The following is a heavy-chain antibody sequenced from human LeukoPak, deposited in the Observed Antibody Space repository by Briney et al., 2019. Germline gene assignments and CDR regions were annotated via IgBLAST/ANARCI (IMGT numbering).Heavy chain of an antibody. J-gene: IGHJ4*02. Sequence: SVKVSCKASGGTFSSYAISWVRQAPGQGLEWMGGIIPIFGTANYAQKFQGRVTITADESTSTAYMELSSLRSEDTAVYYCAKDGGIVRMTGYYPWWGQGTLVTVSS. D-gene: IGHD3-9*01. CDR2: IIPIFGTA. CDR1: GGTFSSYA. CDR3: AKDGGIVRMTGYYPW. V-gene: IGHV1-69*01.